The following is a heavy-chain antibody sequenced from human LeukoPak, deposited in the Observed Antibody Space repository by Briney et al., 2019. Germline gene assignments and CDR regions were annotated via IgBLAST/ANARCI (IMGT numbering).Heavy chain of an antibody. CDR2: INQDGSEK. CDR1: GFTFTTYW. J-gene: IGHJ4*02. D-gene: IGHD5-18*01. CDR3: VKGRRRGYAYGTLES. Sequence: GESLRLSCAASGFTFTTYWMSWVRQAPGKGLEWVANINQDGSEKYFVDSVKGRFTISRDNNKNSLYLQMNGLRTDDTGLYYCVKGRRRGYAYGTLESWGQGTLVTVSS. V-gene: IGHV3-7*03.